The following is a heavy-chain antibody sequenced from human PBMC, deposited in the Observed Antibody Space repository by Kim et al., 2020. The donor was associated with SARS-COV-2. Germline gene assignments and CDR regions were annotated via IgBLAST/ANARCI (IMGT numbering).Heavy chain of an antibody. D-gene: IGHD2-2*01. CDR1: GYSFTSYW. Sequence: GESLKISCKGSGYSFTSYWIGWGRHMPGKGLEWMGIINAGYSEQRYSTSFQGQVTISVDKSISTAYLQWSSLKASDTAMYYCARRGCTSTSCYGGVDYWGQGTLVTVSA. J-gene: IGHJ4*02. CDR3: ARRGCTSTSCYGGVDY. CDR2: INAGYSEQ. V-gene: IGHV5-51*01.